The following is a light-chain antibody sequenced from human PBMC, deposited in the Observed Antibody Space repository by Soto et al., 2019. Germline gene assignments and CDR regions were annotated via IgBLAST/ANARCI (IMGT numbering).Light chain of an antibody. J-gene: IGKJ4*02. CDR1: QSVTSKY. CDR3: QQYGSSVQ. V-gene: IGKV3-20*01. CDR2: GAS. Sequence: EIVLTQSPATLSLSPGERATLSCRASQSVTSKYLAWYQQKPGQAPRLLIHGASNRATGIPDRFSGSGSGTDFTLTISRLEPEDFSLYYCQQYGSSVQFGGGTKVEIK.